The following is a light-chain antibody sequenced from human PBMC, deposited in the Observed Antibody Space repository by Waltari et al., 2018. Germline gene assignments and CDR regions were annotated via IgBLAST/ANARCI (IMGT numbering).Light chain of an antibody. V-gene: IGKV4-1*01. Sequence: DIVMTQSPDSLAVSLGERATIHCKSSQSVLYSSDHRNYLAWYQQKPGQPPNLLIYWASTRESGVPDRFSGSGSGTDFTLTISSLQAEDVAVYYCQQYYITPLSFGGGTKVEIK. J-gene: IGKJ4*01. CDR2: WAS. CDR3: QQYYITPLS. CDR1: QSVLYSSDHRNY.